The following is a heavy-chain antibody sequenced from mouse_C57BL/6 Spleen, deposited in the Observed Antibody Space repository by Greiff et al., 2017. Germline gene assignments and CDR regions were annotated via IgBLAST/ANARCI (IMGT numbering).Heavy chain of an antibody. CDR2: INPSNGGT. D-gene: IGHD2-3*01. CDR3: AREGWSYYYAMDY. V-gene: IGHV1-53*01. CDR1: GYTFTSYW. J-gene: IGHJ4*01. Sequence: LQQPGTELVKPGASVKLSCKASGYTFTSYWMHWVKQRPGQGLEWIGNINPSNGGTNYNEKFKSKATLTVDKSSSTAYMQLSSLTSEDSAVYYCAREGWSYYYAMDYWGQGTSVTVSS.